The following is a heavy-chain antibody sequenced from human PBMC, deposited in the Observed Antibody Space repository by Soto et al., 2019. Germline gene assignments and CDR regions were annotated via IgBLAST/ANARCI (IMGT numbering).Heavy chain of an antibody. Sequence: GAPVKVSCKASGYTFTSYYMHWVRQAPVQGLEWMGIINPSCGSTSYAQKFPGRVPMTRDTSTSTVYMELSSLRYEDPAVYYCARDFGAAYSNYGRYGMDVWGQGTTVTVSS. D-gene: IGHD4-4*01. CDR1: GYTFTSYY. V-gene: IGHV1-46*01. CDR3: ARDFGAAYSNYGRYGMDV. J-gene: IGHJ6*02. CDR2: INPSCGST.